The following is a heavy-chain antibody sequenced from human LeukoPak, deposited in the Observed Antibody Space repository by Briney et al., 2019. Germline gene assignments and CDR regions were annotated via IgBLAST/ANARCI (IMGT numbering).Heavy chain of an antibody. CDR2: IYPGDSDT. CDR3: ARSYCGGDCNFDF. CDR1: GYSFTSYW. D-gene: IGHD2-21*02. V-gene: IGHV5-51*01. J-gene: IGHJ4*02. Sequence: GESLKISCKGSGYSFTSYWIGWVRQMPGKGLEWMGIIYPGDSDTRYSPSFQGQVTMSADKSISTAYLQWSSLKASDSAMYYCARSYCGGDCNFDFWGQGTRVTVSS.